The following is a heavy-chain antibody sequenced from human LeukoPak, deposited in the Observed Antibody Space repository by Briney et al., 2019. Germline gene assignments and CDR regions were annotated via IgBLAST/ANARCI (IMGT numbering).Heavy chain of an antibody. V-gene: IGHV1-69*02. D-gene: IGHD4-23*01. CDR1: GGTFSSYT. Sequence: ASVKVSCKASGGTFSSYTISWVRQAPGQGLEWMGRIIPILGIANYAQKFQGRVTITADKSTSTAYMELSSLRSEDTAVYYCASPMTTVVTHYYYYMDVWGKGTTVTVSS. CDR2: IIPILGIA. J-gene: IGHJ6*03. CDR3: ASPMTTVVTHYYYYMDV.